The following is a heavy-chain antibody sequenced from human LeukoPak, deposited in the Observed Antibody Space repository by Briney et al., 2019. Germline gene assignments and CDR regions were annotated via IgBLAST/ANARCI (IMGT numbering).Heavy chain of an antibody. Sequence: ASVKVSCKASGYTFTSYGISWVRQAPGQGLEWMGIINPSGGSTSYAQKFQGRVTMTRDTSTSTVYMELSSLRSEDTAVYYCARALLWFGELGYWGQGTLVTVSS. J-gene: IGHJ4*02. CDR2: INPSGGST. D-gene: IGHD3-10*01. CDR3: ARALLWFGELGY. V-gene: IGHV1-46*01. CDR1: GYTFTSYG.